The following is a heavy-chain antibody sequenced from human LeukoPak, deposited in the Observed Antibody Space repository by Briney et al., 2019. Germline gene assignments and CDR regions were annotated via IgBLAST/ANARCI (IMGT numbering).Heavy chain of an antibody. CDR2: IKTDGTTT. Sequence: GGSLRPSCAASGFTLSSYWMHWVRQAPGEGLVWVSRIKTDGTTTNYADSVKGRFTVSRDNAKNTLYLQMNSLRAEDTAVYYCARGPYTSGVYRLDYWGQGTLVTVSS. CDR1: GFTLSSYW. J-gene: IGHJ4*02. D-gene: IGHD6-19*01. V-gene: IGHV3-74*01. CDR3: ARGPYTSGVYRLDY.